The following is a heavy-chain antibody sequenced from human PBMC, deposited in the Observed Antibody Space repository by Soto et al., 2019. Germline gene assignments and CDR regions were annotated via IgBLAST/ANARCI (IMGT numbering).Heavy chain of an antibody. V-gene: IGHV3-33*01. D-gene: IGHD3-3*01. Sequence: QVQLVESGGGVVQPGTSLRLSCAPSGFTFSSYGMHWVRQAPGKGLEWVAVIWYDGSKQYYADSVKGRFTISRDNSKNTLYLKLNRLRAEDTAVYYCARDPGVTNHYFDYWGQGTLVTVSS. CDR1: GFTFSSYG. CDR3: ARDPGVTNHYFDY. CDR2: IWYDGSKQ. J-gene: IGHJ4*02.